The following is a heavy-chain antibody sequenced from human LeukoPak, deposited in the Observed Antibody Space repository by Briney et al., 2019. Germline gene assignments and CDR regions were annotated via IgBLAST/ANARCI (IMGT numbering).Heavy chain of an antibody. D-gene: IGHD3-3*01. J-gene: IGHJ4*02. CDR1: GGSISSSY. CDR3: VSGTIFGASFDY. V-gene: IGHV4-59*01. Sequence: SETLSLTCTVSGGSISSSYWSWIRQPPGKGLEWIGYIYYSGSTNYNPSLKSRVTISVDVSKNQFSLRLSSVTAADTAVYYCVSGTIFGASFDYWGQGTLVIVSS. CDR2: IYYSGST.